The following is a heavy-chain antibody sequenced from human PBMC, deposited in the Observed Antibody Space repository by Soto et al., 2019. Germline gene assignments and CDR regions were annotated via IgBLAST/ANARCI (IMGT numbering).Heavy chain of an antibody. Sequence: QVQLVQSGAEVKKPGSSVKVSCKASGGTFSKYAISWVRQAPGQGLEWMGRIIPIFGTANYAQKFQGRVTITADESTSTAYMELSSLRSEDTAVYYCARSDEMFRGVISPYAFDIWGQGTMVTVSS. J-gene: IGHJ3*02. CDR1: GGTFSKYA. V-gene: IGHV1-69*15. CDR3: ARSDEMFRGVISPYAFDI. D-gene: IGHD3-10*01. CDR2: IIPIFGTA.